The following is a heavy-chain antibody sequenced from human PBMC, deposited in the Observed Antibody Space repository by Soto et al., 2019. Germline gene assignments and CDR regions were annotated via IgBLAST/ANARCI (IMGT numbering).Heavy chain of an antibody. CDR1: GGSINFHY. Sequence: SETLSLTCTVAGGSINFHYLNWIRQPAGKGLEWMGRIYTSGSANYNASLKSRVTMSVDTSKNQLSLKLRSVTAADSAIYYCTRDRSEGSGTYFWVDSWGQGMLVTVSS. CDR2: IYTSGSA. D-gene: IGHD3-16*01. CDR3: TRDRSEGSGTYFWVDS. J-gene: IGHJ4*02. V-gene: IGHV4-4*07.